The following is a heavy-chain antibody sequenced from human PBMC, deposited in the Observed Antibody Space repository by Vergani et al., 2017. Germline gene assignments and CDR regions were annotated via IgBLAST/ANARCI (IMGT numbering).Heavy chain of an antibody. Sequence: QVQLVESGGGVVQPGRSLRLSCAASGFTFSSYGMHWVRQAPGKGLEWVAVISYDGSNKYYADSVKGRFTISRDNSKNTLNLQMNSLRTKDTAVYYCAKDIGYCSSTSCYTGDYYYYYMDVWGKGTTVTVSS. CDR3: AKDIGYCSSTSCYTGDYYYYYMDV. D-gene: IGHD2-2*02. CDR1: GFTFSSYG. CDR2: ISYDGSNK. J-gene: IGHJ6*03. V-gene: IGHV3-30*18.